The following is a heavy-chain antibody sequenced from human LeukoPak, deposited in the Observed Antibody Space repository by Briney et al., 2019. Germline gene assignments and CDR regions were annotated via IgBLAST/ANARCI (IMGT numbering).Heavy chain of an antibody. CDR2: IYYSGST. CDR3: ARAHDYGPGSFDY. D-gene: IGHD3-10*01. V-gene: IGHV4-30-4*01. CDR1: GGSISSGDYY. J-gene: IGHJ4*02. Sequence: PSETLSLTCTVSGGSISSGDYYWSWIRQPPGKGLEWIGYIYYSGSTYYNPSLKSRVTISVDTSKNQFSLKLSSVTTADTAVYYCARAHDYGPGSFDYWGQGTLVTVSS.